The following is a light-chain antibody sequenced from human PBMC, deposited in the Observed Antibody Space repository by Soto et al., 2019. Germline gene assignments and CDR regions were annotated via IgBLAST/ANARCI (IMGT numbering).Light chain of an antibody. CDR1: QSISRY. CDR2: TAS. Sequence: DIQMTQSPSSLSASVVDRVTITCRASQSISRYLNGYKQKPGKAPNHLIYTASRLQSGVPPRFSGSGSGTDLTHAISILQPEDFATCYCQQSYRSPYTFGQGTNLEIK. V-gene: IGKV1-39*01. J-gene: IGKJ2*01. CDR3: QQSYRSPYT.